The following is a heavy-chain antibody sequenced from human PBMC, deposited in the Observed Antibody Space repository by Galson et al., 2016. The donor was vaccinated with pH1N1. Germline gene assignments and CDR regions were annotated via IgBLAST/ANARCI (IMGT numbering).Heavy chain of an antibody. D-gene: IGHD3-22*01. V-gene: IGHV1-2*06. Sequence: ASEYTFIGYYIHWMRQAPGHGLAWMGRINPNNGDTHYAQNFQGRVTMTRDTSISTAYMELNSLRSDDTAVYYCARVNTYDSSGYYPFDYWGQGTQVTVSS. CDR3: ARVNTYDSSGYYPFDY. J-gene: IGHJ4*02. CDR1: EYTFIGYY. CDR2: INPNNGDT.